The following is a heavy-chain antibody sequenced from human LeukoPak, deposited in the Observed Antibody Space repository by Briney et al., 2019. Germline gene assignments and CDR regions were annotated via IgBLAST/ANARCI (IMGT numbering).Heavy chain of an antibody. J-gene: IGHJ4*02. V-gene: IGHV4-39*07. CDR3: ARDRDSSGYFSDY. CDR1: GGSISSSSYY. CDR2: IYYSGST. Sequence: SETLSLTCTVSGGSISSSSYYWGWIRQPPGKGLEWIGSIYYSGSTYYNPSLKSRVTISVDTSKDQFSLKLSSVTAADTAVYYCARDRDSSGYFSDYWGQGTLVTVSS. D-gene: IGHD3-22*01.